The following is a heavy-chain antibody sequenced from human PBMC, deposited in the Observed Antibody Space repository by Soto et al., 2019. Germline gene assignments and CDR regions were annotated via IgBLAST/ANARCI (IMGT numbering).Heavy chain of an antibody. V-gene: IGHV4-59*01. D-gene: IGHD3-3*01. CDR2: IYYSGST. J-gene: IGHJ6*02. CDR1: GGSISSYY. CDR3: ARDLYYDFWSGPSGMDV. Sequence: SETLSLTCTVSGGSISSYYWSWIRQPPGKGLEWIGYIYYSGSTNYNPSLKSRVTISVDTSKNQFSLKLSSVTAADTAVYYCARDLYYDFWSGPSGMDVWGQGTTVTVSS.